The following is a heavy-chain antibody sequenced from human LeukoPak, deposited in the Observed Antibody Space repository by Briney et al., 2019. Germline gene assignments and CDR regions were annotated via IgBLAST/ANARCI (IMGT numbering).Heavy chain of an antibody. D-gene: IGHD3-10*01. CDR3: AKARGSGSYSYFDL. Sequence: GGSLRLSCAASGFTFTSYAMNWVRQAPGKGLEWVSGISDGGSSTYYADSVKGRFTISRDNSKNTLYLQTSSLRAEDTAVYYCAKARGSGSYSYFDLWGRGTLVTVSS. J-gene: IGHJ2*01. V-gene: IGHV3-23*01. CDR1: GFTFTSYA. CDR2: ISDGGSST.